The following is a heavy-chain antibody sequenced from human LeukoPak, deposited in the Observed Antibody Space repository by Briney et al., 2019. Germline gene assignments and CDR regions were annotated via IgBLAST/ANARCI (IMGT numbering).Heavy chain of an antibody. Sequence: ASVKVSCKASGYTFTDYYMHWVRQAPGQGLEWMGWINPNSGGTNYAQKFQGRVTMTRDTSISTAYMELSSLKSDDTAVYYCARDLYSSGSFGYWGQGTLVTVSS. D-gene: IGHD3-10*01. V-gene: IGHV1-2*02. CDR1: GYTFTDYY. J-gene: IGHJ4*02. CDR2: INPNSGGT. CDR3: ARDLYSSGSFGY.